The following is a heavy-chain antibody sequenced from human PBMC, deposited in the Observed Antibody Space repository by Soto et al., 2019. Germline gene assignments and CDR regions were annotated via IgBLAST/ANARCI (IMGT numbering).Heavy chain of an antibody. CDR2: ISSSSSYI. CDR1: GFTFSSYS. J-gene: IGHJ6*04. Sequence: EVQLVESGGGLGKPGWSLRLSCAASGFTFSSYSMNWVRQAPGKGLAWVSSISSSSSYIYYADSVKGRFTISRDNAKNSLYLHMNRLRAEDTAVYYCARVVDRKAGTDYYGMDVWGEGPTVSVSS. V-gene: IGHV3-21*01. D-gene: IGHD6-13*01. CDR3: ARVVDRKAGTDYYGMDV.